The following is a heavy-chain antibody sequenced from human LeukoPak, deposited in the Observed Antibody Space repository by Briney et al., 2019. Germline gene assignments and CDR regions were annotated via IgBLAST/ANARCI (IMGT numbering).Heavy chain of an antibody. CDR3: AREGLGELTLDY. V-gene: IGHV3-33*08. CDR2: IWYGGSNK. Sequence: GGSLRLSCAASGFTYSSYGMHWVRQAPGKGLEWVAVIWYGGSNKYYADSVKGRFTISRDNSKNTPYLQMNSLRSDDTAVYYCAREGLGELTLDYWGQGTLVTVSS. CDR1: GFTYSSYG. J-gene: IGHJ4*02. D-gene: IGHD3-16*01.